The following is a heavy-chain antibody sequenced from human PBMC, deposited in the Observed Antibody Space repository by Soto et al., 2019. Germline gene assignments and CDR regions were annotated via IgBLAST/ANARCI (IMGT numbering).Heavy chain of an antibody. V-gene: IGHV1-3*01. CDR2: INAGNGNT. CDR3: ARDRGGWPDY. J-gene: IGHJ4*02. CDR1: GYTFTRYA. D-gene: IGHD6-19*01. Sequence: QVKLVQSGAEVKKPGASVKVSCKASGYTFTRYAIHWVRQAPGQRLEWMGWINAGNGNTKYSQKFQDRVTITRDTSATTAYMELSSLRSEDTAVYYCARDRGGWPDYWGQETMVSVSS.